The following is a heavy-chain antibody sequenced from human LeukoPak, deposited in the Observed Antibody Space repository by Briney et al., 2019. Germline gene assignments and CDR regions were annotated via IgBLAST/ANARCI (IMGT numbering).Heavy chain of an antibody. CDR3: ARGSDEYSSTDY. CDR2: INHSGST. D-gene: IGHD6-6*01. Sequence: KPSETLSLTCAVYGGSFSGYYWSWIRQPPGKGLEWIGEINHSGSTNYNPSLKSRVTISVDTSKNQFSLKLSSVTAADTAVYYCARGSDEYSSTDYWGQGTLVTVSS. J-gene: IGHJ4*02. CDR1: GGSFSGYY. V-gene: IGHV4-34*01.